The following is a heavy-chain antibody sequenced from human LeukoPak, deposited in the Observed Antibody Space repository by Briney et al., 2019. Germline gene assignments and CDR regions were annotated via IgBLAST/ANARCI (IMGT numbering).Heavy chain of an antibody. D-gene: IGHD7-27*01. V-gene: IGHV3-23*01. J-gene: IGHJ2*01. Sequence: PGGSLTLSCAASGFTFSSYAMAWVRHAPGKGLNWVSGITGGGGSTYYADSVKGRFTISRDNSKNTLYLQMNSLRAEDTAIYYCATVTLGYYYFDRWGRGTLVTVSS. CDR2: ITGGGGST. CDR3: ATVTLGYYYFDR. CDR1: GFTFSSYA.